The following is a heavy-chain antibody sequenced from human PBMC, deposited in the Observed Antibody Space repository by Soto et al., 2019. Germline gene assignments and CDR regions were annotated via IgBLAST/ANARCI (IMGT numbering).Heavy chain of an antibody. CDR1: GSSISSYY. J-gene: IGHJ4*02. CDR2: IFSNGRT. CDR3: ARGGDNSPWYYSL. D-gene: IGHD3-10*01. V-gene: IGHV4-59*01. Sequence: SETLSLTCSVSGSSISSYYWSWIRQPPGRGLEWIGYIFSNGRTNYNPSIESRVTISVDTSKNQLSLKLRSVTAADTAVYYCARGGDNSPWYYSLWGQGTLVTVSS.